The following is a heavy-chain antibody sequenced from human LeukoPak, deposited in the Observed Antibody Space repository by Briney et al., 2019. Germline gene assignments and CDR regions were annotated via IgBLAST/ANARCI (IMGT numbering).Heavy chain of an antibody. J-gene: IGHJ4*02. Sequence: PGGSLRLSCAASGFTFSSYSMNWVRQAPGKGLEWVSSISSSSSYIYYADSVKGRFTISRDNAKNSLYLQMNSLGAEDTAVYYCARIPPWFIGLFDYWGQGTLVTVSS. CDR1: GFTFSSYS. D-gene: IGHD3-9*01. CDR2: ISSSSSYI. V-gene: IGHV3-21*01. CDR3: ARIPPWFIGLFDY.